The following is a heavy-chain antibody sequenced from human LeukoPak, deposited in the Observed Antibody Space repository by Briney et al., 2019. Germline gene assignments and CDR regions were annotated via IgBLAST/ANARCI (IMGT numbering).Heavy chain of an antibody. CDR2: IYYSGST. CDR1: GGSISSYY. CDR3: ASFSARYNWNDVPFDY. V-gene: IGHV4-59*06. D-gene: IGHD1-20*01. J-gene: IGHJ4*02. Sequence: SETLSLTCTVSGGSISSYYWSWIRQPPGKGLEWIGYIYYSGSTYYNPSLKSRVTISVDTSKNQFSLKLSSVTAADTAVYYCASFSARYNWNDVPFDYWGQGTLVTVSS.